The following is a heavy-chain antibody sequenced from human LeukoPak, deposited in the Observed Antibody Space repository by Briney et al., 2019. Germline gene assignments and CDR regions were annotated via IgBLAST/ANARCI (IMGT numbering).Heavy chain of an antibody. CDR3: AKAAGYSRRYYFDY. D-gene: IGHD6-13*01. CDR1: GFTFDDYA. Sequence: GGSLRLSCAASGFTFDDYAMHWVRQAPGKGLEWVSAISWNSGSIGYSDSVKGRFTISSDNAEKSMYMQMNSLRAEDPALYYCAKAAGYSRRYYFDYWGQGTLVTVSS. V-gene: IGHV3-9*01. CDR2: ISWNSGSI. J-gene: IGHJ4*02.